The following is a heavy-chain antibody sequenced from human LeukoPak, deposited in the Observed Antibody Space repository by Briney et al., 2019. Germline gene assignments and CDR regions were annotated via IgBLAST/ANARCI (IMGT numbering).Heavy chain of an antibody. CDR2: INNGGIST. CDR3: AKDGADHYGSGIYYYYHYMDV. CDR1: GFTFSGYA. J-gene: IGHJ6*02. D-gene: IGHD3-10*01. V-gene: IGHV3-23*01. Sequence: GGSLRLSCAASGFTFSGYAMNWVRQAPGKGLEWVSGINNGGISTYYADSVKGRFTISRDNSKNTLYLQMNSLTAEDTALYYCAKDGADHYGSGIYYYYHYMDVWGQGTTVTVSS.